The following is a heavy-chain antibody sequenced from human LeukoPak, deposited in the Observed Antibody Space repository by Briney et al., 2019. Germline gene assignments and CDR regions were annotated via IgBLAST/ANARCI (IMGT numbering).Heavy chain of an antibody. CDR3: AKDKTGPVAGYFDY. V-gene: IGHV3-30*18. Sequence: GGSLRLSCAASGFTFSSYGMHWVRQAPGKGLEWVAVISYDGSNKYYADSVKGRFTISRDNSKNTLYLQMNSLRAEDTAVYYCAKDKTGPVAGYFDYWGQGTLVTVSS. CDR1: GFTFSSYG. CDR2: ISYDGSNK. D-gene: IGHD6-19*01. J-gene: IGHJ4*02.